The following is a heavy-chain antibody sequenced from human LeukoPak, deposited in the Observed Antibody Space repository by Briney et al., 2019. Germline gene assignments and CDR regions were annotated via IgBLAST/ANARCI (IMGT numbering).Heavy chain of an antibody. D-gene: IGHD3-22*01. V-gene: IGHV4-31*03. CDR1: GGSISSGGYC. Sequence: SETLSLTCTVSGGSISSGGYCWSWVREHPGKGLEWIGYIYYSGSTYYNPSLKSRVTISVDTSKNQFSLKLSSVTAADTAVYYCASGGLDSSGSTVDYWGQGTLVTVSS. J-gene: IGHJ4*02. CDR2: IYYSGST. CDR3: ASGGLDSSGSTVDY.